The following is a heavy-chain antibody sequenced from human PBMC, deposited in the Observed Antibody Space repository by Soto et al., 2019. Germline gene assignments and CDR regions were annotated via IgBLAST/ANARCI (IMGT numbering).Heavy chain of an antibody. CDR3: ARSLARSGSYTEHRYYYYYGMDV. J-gene: IGHJ6*02. D-gene: IGHD3-10*01. CDR1: GGSISSSSYY. CDR2: IYYSGST. V-gene: IGHV4-39*01. Sequence: SETLSLTCTVSGGSISSSSYYWGWIRQPPGKGLEWIGSIYYSGSTYYNPSLKSRVTISVDTSKNQFSLKLSSVTAADTAVYYCARSLARSGSYTEHRYYYYYGMDVWGQGTTVTVSS.